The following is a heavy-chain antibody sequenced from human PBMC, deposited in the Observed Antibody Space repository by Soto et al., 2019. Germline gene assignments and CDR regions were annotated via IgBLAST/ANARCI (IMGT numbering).Heavy chain of an antibody. Sequence: PGESLKISCKGSGYSFTSYWIGWVRQMPGKGLEWMGIIYPGDSDTRYSPSFQGQVTISADKSISTAYLQWSSLKASDTAMYYCARQTYPQQLVPGEDYYYGMDVWGQGTTVTVSS. J-gene: IGHJ6*02. CDR3: ARQTYPQQLVPGEDYYYGMDV. CDR1: GYSFTSYW. V-gene: IGHV5-51*01. CDR2: IYPGDSDT. D-gene: IGHD6-13*01.